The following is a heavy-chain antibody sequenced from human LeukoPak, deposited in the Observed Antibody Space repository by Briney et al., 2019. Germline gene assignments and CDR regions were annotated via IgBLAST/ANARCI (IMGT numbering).Heavy chain of an antibody. J-gene: IGHJ4*02. CDR2: INPNSGGT. D-gene: IGHD2-2*01. CDR3: AREGGRYCSSTSCYLYY. CDR1: GYTFTGHY. V-gene: IGHV1-2*02. Sequence: ASVKVSCKGSGYTFTGHYMHWVRQAPGQGVEWMGWINPNSGGTNYAQKFQGRVTMTRDTSISTAYMELSRLRSDDTAVYYCAREGGRYCSSTSCYLYYWGQGTLVTVSS.